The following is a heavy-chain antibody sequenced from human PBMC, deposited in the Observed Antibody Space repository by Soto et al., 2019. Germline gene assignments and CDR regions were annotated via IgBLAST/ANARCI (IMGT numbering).Heavy chain of an antibody. CDR1: GLTFSSYW. Sequence: EVQLVESGGGLVQPGGSLRLSCAASGLTFSSYWMHWVRQAPGKGLVWVSRISTDGSVTTYADSVKGRFTISRDNAKNTVYLQMNSLRTEDTAVYYCESAPYSSGWGGFDYWGQGTLVTVSS. J-gene: IGHJ4*02. V-gene: IGHV3-74*01. D-gene: IGHD6-19*01. CDR2: ISTDGSVT. CDR3: ESAPYSSGWGGFDY.